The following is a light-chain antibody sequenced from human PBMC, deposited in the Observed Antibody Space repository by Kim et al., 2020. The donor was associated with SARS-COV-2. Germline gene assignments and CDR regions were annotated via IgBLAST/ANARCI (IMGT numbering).Light chain of an antibody. V-gene: IGKV1-16*01. CDR2: HAS. Sequence: ASIGDRVTIPCRASQGISNWLGWFQQKPGKAPRSLIYHASNLRSGVPSRFSGSGSGTDFTLTISSLQPEDVATYYCQQYKTYPLSFGGGTKVDIK. CDR3: QQYKTYPLS. J-gene: IGKJ4*01. CDR1: QGISNW.